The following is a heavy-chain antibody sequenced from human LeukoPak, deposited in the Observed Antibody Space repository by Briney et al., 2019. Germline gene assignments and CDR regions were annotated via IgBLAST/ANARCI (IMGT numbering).Heavy chain of an antibody. J-gene: IGHJ4*02. Sequence: SETLSLTCTVSGGSISSYYWSWIRQPPGKGLEWIGYIYYSGSTYYNPSLKSRVTISVDTSKNQFSLKVSSVTAADTAVYYCARGSHSGWHFDHWGQGTLVTVSS. CDR1: GGSISSYY. CDR2: IYYSGST. V-gene: IGHV4-59*08. D-gene: IGHD6-19*01. CDR3: ARGSHSGWHFDH.